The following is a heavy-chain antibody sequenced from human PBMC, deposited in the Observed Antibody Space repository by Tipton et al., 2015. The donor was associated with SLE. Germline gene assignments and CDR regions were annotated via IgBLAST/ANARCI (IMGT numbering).Heavy chain of an antibody. V-gene: IGHV3-64D*06. Sequence: SLRLSCAASGFTFSSYAMHWVRQAPGKGLEYVSAISSNGGSTYYADSVKGRFTISRDNSKNTLYLQMSSLRAEDTAVYYCVRQLKLVPNYWGQGTLVTVSS. CDR3: VRQLKLVPNY. CDR2: ISSNGGST. J-gene: IGHJ4*02. CDR1: GFTFSSYA. D-gene: IGHD6-6*01.